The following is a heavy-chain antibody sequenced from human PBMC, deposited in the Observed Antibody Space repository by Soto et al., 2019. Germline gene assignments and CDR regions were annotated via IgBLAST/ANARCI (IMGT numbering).Heavy chain of an antibody. D-gene: IGHD6-6*01. CDR2: IYLGDSDT. V-gene: IGHV5-51*01. Sequence: GESLKISCKGSGYSFTSYWIGWVRQMPGKGLEWMGIIYLGDSDTRYSPSFQGQVTILADKSISTAYLQWSSLKASDTAMYYCARHYGGYSSSSFAYYGMDVWGQGTTVTVSS. CDR3: ARHYGGYSSSSFAYYGMDV. J-gene: IGHJ6*02. CDR1: GYSFTSYW.